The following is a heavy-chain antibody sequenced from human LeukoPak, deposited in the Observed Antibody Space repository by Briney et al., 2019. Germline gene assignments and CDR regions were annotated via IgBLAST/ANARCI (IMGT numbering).Heavy chain of an antibody. CDR1: GGSISTYY. D-gene: IGHD2-21*02. J-gene: IGHJ2*01. V-gene: IGHV4-59*01. CDR3: ARIGDTLCWHFDL. CDR2: IYYSGRT. Sequence: SETLSLTCTVSGGSISTYYWNWIRQPPGKGLEWIGYIYYSGRTNYNPSLRSRVTMSIDASNNQFSLKLTSVTAADTAVYYCARIGDTLCWHFDLWGRGTPVPVSS.